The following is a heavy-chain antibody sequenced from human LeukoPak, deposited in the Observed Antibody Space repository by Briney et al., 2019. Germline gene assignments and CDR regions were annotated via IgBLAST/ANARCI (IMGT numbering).Heavy chain of an antibody. Sequence: ASVKVSCKASGYTFTSYAMNWVRQAPGQGLEWMGWINPNSGGTNYAQKLQGRVTMTTDTSTSTAYMELRSLRSDDTAVYYCARDQYYDSKGWFDPWGQGTLVTVSS. J-gene: IGHJ5*02. D-gene: IGHD3-22*01. CDR2: INPNSGGT. CDR3: ARDQYYDSKGWFDP. V-gene: IGHV1-18*01. CDR1: GYTFTSYA.